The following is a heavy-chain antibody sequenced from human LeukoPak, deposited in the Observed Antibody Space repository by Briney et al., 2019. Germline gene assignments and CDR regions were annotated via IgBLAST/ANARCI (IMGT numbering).Heavy chain of an antibody. Sequence: PGASVKVSCKASGYTFTSYGINWVRQAPGQGLEWMGIINPSGGSTNYAQKFQGRVTMTRDTSTSTVYMELSSLRSEDSAVYYCARWTTTYLDYWGQGTLVTVSS. V-gene: IGHV1-46*01. CDR1: GYTFTSYG. CDR3: ARWTTTYLDY. CDR2: INPSGGST. J-gene: IGHJ4*02. D-gene: IGHD4-11*01.